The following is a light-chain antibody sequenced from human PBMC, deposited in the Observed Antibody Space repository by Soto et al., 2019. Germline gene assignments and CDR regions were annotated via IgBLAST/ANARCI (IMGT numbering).Light chain of an antibody. J-gene: IGKJ1*01. CDR2: GAS. V-gene: IGKV3-20*01. Sequence: EIVLTQSPGTLSLSPGERATLSCRASQSVSSSYLAWYQQKPGQAPRLLIYGASSRATGIPDRFSRSGSGTDLPLTISRLEPEDIAVYYCQQYGSSPWTFGQGTKVEIK. CDR3: QQYGSSPWT. CDR1: QSVSSSY.